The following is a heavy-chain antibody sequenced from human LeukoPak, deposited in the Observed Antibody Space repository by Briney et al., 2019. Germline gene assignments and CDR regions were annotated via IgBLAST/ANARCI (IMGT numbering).Heavy chain of an antibody. J-gene: IGHJ4*02. Sequence: SETLSLTCTVSGGSISSYYWSWLRQPPGKGLEWTGYIYYSGSTNYNPSLKSRVTISVDTSKNQFSLKLSSVTAADTAVYYCARGVRGQIAVAGRGRYYFDYWGQGTLVTVSS. CDR1: GGSISSYY. V-gene: IGHV4-59*01. CDR2: IYYSGST. CDR3: ARGVRGQIAVAGRGRYYFDY. D-gene: IGHD6-19*01.